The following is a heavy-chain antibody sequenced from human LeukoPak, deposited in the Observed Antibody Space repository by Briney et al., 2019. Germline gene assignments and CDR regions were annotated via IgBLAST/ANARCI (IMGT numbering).Heavy chain of an antibody. CDR1: GGSISRHY. Sequence: KSSETLSLTCTVSGGSISRHYWSWIRQPPGKGLEWIGYIYYSGSTNYNPSLKSRVSISVDTSKNQFSLKLSSVTAADTAVYYCARDHCSGGSCYWPYGMDVWGQGTTVTVSS. CDR3: ARDHCSGGSCYWPYGMDV. D-gene: IGHD2-15*01. CDR2: IYYSGST. V-gene: IGHV4-59*11. J-gene: IGHJ6*02.